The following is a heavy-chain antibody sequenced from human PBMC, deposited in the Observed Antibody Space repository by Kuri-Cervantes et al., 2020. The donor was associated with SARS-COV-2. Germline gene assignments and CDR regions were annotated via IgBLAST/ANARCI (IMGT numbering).Heavy chain of an antibody. CDR2: ISSSSSYI. CDR1: GLTFSSYS. D-gene: IGHD3-22*01. Sequence: GSLKISCAASGLTFSSYSMNWVRQAPGKGLEWVSSISSSSSYIYYADSVKGRFTISRDNAKNSLYLQMNSLRAEDTAVYYCARDRDSSGYYPRGPYDYWGQGTLVTVSS. CDR3: ARDRDSSGYYPRGPYDY. V-gene: IGHV3-21*01. J-gene: IGHJ4*02.